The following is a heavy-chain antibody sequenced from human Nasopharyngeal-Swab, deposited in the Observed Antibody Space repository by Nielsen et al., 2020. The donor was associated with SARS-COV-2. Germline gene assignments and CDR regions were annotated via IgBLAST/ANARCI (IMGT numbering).Heavy chain of an antibody. D-gene: IGHD3-3*01. J-gene: IGHJ6*02. CDR2: IYYSGST. Sequence: WIRQPPGKGLEWIGYIYYSGSTNYNPSLKSRVTISVDTSKNQFSLKLSSVTAEDTAVYYCASGTYYDFWSGYYRNPNNPHYYYYYGMDVWGQGTTVTVSS. V-gene: IGHV4-59*01. CDR3: ASGTYYDFWSGYYRNPNNPHYYYYYGMDV.